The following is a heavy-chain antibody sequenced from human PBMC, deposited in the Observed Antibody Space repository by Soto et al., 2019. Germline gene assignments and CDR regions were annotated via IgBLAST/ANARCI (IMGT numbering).Heavy chain of an antibody. Sequence: EVQLVESGGGLVQPGRSLRLSCAASGFTFDDYAMHWVRQAPGKGLEWVSGISWNSGSIGYADSVKGRFTISRDNAKNSLYQQMNSLRAEDTALYYCAKSGSATRWFDPWGQGTLVTVSS. D-gene: IGHD3-10*01. CDR2: ISWNSGSI. V-gene: IGHV3-9*01. CDR1: GFTFDDYA. CDR3: AKSGSATRWFDP. J-gene: IGHJ5*02.